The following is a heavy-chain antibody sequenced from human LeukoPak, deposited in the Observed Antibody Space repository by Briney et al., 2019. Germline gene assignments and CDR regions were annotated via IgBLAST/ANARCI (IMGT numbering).Heavy chain of an antibody. CDR3: ARDRLGAKNYYYYYGMDV. D-gene: IGHD3-16*01. V-gene: IGHV4-59*01. CDR2: IYYSGST. CDR1: GGSISSYY. Sequence: PSETLSLTCTVSGGSISSYYWSWIRQPPGKGLEWIGYIYYSGSTNDNPSLKSRVTISVDTSKNQFSLKLSSVTAADTAVYYCARDRLGAKNYYYYYGMDVWGQGTTVTVSS. J-gene: IGHJ6*02.